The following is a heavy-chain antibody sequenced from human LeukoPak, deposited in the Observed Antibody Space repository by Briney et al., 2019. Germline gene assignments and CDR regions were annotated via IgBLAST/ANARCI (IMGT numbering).Heavy chain of an antibody. Sequence: GRSVSLLCAASGFTFSSYAMHWVRQAPGRGLEWVAVISYDGSNKYYADSVKGRFTISRDNSKNTLYLQMNSLRAEDTAVYYCARERGFGELLFDYWGQGTLVTVSS. CDR1: GFTFSSYA. CDR3: ARERGFGELLFDY. J-gene: IGHJ4*02. V-gene: IGHV3-30*04. CDR2: ISYDGSNK. D-gene: IGHD3-10*01.